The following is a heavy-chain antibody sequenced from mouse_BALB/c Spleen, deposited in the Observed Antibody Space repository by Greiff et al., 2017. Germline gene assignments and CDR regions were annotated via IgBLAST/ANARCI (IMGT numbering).Heavy chain of an antibody. CDR3: ARGGGYSWFAY. CDR1: GFTFSSYT. V-gene: IGHV5-12-2*01. J-gene: IGHJ3*01. Sequence: EVHLVESGGGLVQPGGSLKLSCAASGFTFSSYTMSWVRQTPEKRLEWVAYISNGGGSTYYPDTVKGRFTISRDNAKNTLYLQMSSLKSEDTAMYYCARGGGYSWFAYWGQGTLVTVSA. D-gene: IGHD2-3*01. CDR2: ISNGGGST.